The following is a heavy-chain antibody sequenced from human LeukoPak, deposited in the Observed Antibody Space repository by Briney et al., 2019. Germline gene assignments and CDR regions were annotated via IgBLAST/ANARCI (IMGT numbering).Heavy chain of an antibody. D-gene: IGHD2-2*01. CDR2: ISSSGTTM. V-gene: IGHV3-48*03. CDR1: RFTFSSYE. CDR3: ARAGEYCSSTSCYVAHY. Sequence: GGSLRLSCATSRFTFSSYEMNWVRQAPGKGLEWVSYISSSGTTMYYADSVKGRFTISRDNARKSLYLQMNRLRAEDTAIYYCARAGEYCSSTSCYVAHYWGRGTLVTVSS. J-gene: IGHJ4*02.